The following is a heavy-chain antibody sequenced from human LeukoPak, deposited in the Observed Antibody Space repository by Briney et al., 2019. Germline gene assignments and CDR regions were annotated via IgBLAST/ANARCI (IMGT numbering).Heavy chain of an antibody. CDR3: ARHQTYDYLTHFDY. Sequence: SETLSLTCTVSGGSISSSSYYWGWIRQPPGKGLEWIGSIYYSGSTNYNPSLKSRVTISVDTSKNQFSLKLSSVTAADTAVYYCARHQTYDYLTHFDYWGQGTLVTVSS. J-gene: IGHJ4*02. CDR2: IYYSGST. D-gene: IGHD4-11*01. V-gene: IGHV4-39*01. CDR1: GGSISSSSYY.